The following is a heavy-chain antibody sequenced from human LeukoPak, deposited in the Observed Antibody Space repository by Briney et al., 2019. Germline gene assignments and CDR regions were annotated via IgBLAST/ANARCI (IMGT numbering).Heavy chain of an antibody. CDR1: GFTFSSYG. CDR3: ARSRDDILTGQPYYFDY. Sequence: GGSLRLSCAASGFTFSSYGMSWVRQAPGKGLEWVSAVRGSGGSTYYADSVKGRFTISRDNSKNTLFLQMNSLRAEDTAVYYCARSRDDILTGQPYYFDYWSQGTLVTVSS. V-gene: IGHV3-23*01. CDR2: VRGSGGST. D-gene: IGHD3-9*01. J-gene: IGHJ4*02.